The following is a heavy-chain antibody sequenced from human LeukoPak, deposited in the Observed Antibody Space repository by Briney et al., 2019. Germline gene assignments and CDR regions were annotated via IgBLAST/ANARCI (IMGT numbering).Heavy chain of an antibody. D-gene: IGHD1-26*01. CDR1: GGSFSAYY. V-gene: IGHV4-34*01. CDR3: ARVELGVPYNWFDP. Sequence: SETLSLTCVVYGGSFSAYYWSWIRQPPGKGLEWIGEINNSGSTNYNPSLKSRVTISVDTSKNQFPLKLSSVTAADTAVYYCARVELGVPYNWFDPWGQGTLVTVSS. CDR2: INNSGST. J-gene: IGHJ5*02.